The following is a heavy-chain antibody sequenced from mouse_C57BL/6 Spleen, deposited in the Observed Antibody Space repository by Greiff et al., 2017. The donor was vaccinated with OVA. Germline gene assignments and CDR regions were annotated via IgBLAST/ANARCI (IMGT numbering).Heavy chain of an antibody. V-gene: IGHV1-50*01. D-gene: IGHD1-1*01. CDR2: IDPSDRYT. Sequence: QVQLQQPGAELVKPGASVKLSCKASGYTFTSYWMQWVKQRPGQGLEWIGEIDPSDRYTNYNQKFKGKATLTVDTSSSTAYMQLSSLTSEDSAVYYCARNYGSSYTSWFAYWGQGTLVTVSA. J-gene: IGHJ3*01. CDR1: GYTFTSYW. CDR3: ARNYGSSYTSWFAY.